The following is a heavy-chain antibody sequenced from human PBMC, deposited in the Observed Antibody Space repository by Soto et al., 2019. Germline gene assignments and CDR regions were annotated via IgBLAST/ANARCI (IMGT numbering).Heavy chain of an antibody. CDR2: IYYSGST. J-gene: IGHJ6*02. CDR1: GGSISSSSYY. CDR3: ARHVPYYDILTGGYGMDV. Sequence: SETLSLTCTVSGGSISSSSYYWGWIRQPPGKGLEWIGSIYYSGSTYYNPSLKSRVTISVDTSKNQFSLKLSSVTAADTAVYYCARHVPYYDILTGGYGMDVWGQGTTVTVSS. V-gene: IGHV4-39*01. D-gene: IGHD3-9*01.